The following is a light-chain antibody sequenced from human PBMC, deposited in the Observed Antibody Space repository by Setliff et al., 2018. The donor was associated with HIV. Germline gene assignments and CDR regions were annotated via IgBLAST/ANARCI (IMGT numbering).Light chain of an antibody. CDR3: VLYMGTGAWV. J-gene: IGLJ3*02. CDR2: GTN. V-gene: IGLV8-61*01. CDR1: SGSVSSSYY. Sequence: QTVVTQGPSFAVSPGGTVTLTCGLSSGSVSSSYYPSWYQQTPGQAPRTLIYGTNTRSSGVPDRFSGSILGNKAALTITGAQADDESDYYCVLYMGTGAWVFGGGTK.